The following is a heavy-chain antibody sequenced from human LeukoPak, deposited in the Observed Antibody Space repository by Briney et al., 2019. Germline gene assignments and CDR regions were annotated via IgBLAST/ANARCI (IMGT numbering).Heavy chain of an antibody. V-gene: IGHV4-34*01. D-gene: IGHD3-10*01. CDR2: INHSGST. CDR3: ARRGRTYYYGSGIVY. CDR1: GGSFSGYY. Sequence: SETLSLTCAAYGGSFSGYYWSWIRQPPGKGLEWIGEINHSGSTNYNPSLKSRVTISVDTSKNQFSLKLSSVTAADTAVYYCARRGRTYYYGSGIVYWGQGTLVTVSS. J-gene: IGHJ4*02.